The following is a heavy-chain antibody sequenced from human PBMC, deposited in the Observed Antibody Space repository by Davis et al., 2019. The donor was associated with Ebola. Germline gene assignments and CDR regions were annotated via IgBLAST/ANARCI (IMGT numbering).Heavy chain of an antibody. CDR1: GDRVSTKTTG. CDR2: TYYSSKWYT. D-gene: IGHD5-12*01. CDR3: ARGWLRSGLDV. Sequence: HSQTLSLTCAISGDRVSTKTTGWNWIRQSPSRGLEWLGRTYYSSKWYTGYAESVKSRINISPDTAKNQFSLHLNSVTPEDTAVYYCARGWLRSGLDVWGKGAAVIVSS. J-gene: IGHJ6*04. V-gene: IGHV6-1*01.